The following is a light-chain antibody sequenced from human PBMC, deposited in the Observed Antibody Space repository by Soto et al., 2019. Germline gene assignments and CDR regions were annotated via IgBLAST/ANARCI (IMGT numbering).Light chain of an antibody. J-gene: IGKJ4*01. Sequence: EIVMTQSPVTLSVSPGERVTLSCKANQTIDHDLAWYQQTSGQAPRLLIYGASTRATDVAARFSGSGSGTEFTLTISSLQSEDFAVYSCQQYRDWPLTFGGGTKVEIK. V-gene: IGKV3-15*01. CDR1: QTIDHD. CDR3: QQYRDWPLT. CDR2: GAS.